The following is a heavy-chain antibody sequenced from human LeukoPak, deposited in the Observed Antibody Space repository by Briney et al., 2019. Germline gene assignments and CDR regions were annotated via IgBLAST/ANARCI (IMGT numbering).Heavy chain of an antibody. CDR3: AREGPPDIVVVPAAVDY. J-gene: IGHJ4*02. D-gene: IGHD2-2*01. V-gene: IGHV3-20*04. Sequence: VGSLRLSCAASGFTFDDYGMSWVRQAPGKGLEWVSGINWNGGSTGYADSVKGRFTISRDNAKNSLYLQMNSLRAEDTALYYCAREGPPDIVVVPAAVDYWGQGTLVTVSS. CDR1: GFTFDDYG. CDR2: INWNGGST.